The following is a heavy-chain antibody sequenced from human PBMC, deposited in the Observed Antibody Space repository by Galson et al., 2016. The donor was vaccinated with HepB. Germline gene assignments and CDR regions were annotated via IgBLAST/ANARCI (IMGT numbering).Heavy chain of an antibody. V-gene: IGHV3-15*01. J-gene: IGHJ6*02. CDR2: IKSRLDGGTI. CDR3: ATNRPGGNYYFGLDV. Sequence: SLRLSCAGSGITFKDACMSWVRQAPGEGLEWVGRIKSRLDGGTIDYAAPAKGRFTISRDDSRATLYLQMNSLKIEDTAVYHCATNRPGGNYYFGLDVWGPGTTVTVSS. D-gene: IGHD1-14*01. CDR1: GITFKDAC.